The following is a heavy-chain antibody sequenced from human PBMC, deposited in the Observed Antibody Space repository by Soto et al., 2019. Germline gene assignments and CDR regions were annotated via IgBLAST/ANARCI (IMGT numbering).Heavy chain of an antibody. CDR3: ARDRVVPAAAAAFDI. CDR2: ISSSSSYI. D-gene: IGHD2-2*01. J-gene: IGHJ3*02. Sequence: GGSLRLSCAASGFTFSSYSMNWVRQAPGKGLEWVSSISSSSSYIYYADSVKGRFTISRDNAKNSLYLQMNSLRAEDTAVYYCARDRVVPAAAAAFDIWGQGTMVTVSS. V-gene: IGHV3-21*01. CDR1: GFTFSSYS.